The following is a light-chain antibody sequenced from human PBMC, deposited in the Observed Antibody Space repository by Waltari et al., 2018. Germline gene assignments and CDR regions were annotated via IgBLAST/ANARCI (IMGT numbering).Light chain of an antibody. Sequence: EIVLTQSPGSLSSSPGERVTLSCRASQSVSRALAWYQQKPGQAPRLLILGASNRASGIPDRFSGSGSETVFSLTISRLEPEDFAVYYCQLYGLLPATFGRGTKVEIK. CDR2: GAS. V-gene: IGKV3-20*01. CDR3: QLYGLLPAT. CDR1: QSVSRA. J-gene: IGKJ1*01.